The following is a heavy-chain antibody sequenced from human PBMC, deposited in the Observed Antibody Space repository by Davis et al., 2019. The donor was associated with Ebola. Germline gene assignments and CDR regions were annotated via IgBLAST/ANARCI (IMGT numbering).Heavy chain of an antibody. V-gene: IGHV4-39*07. Sequence: MPGGSLRLSCTVSGGSISSSSYYWGWIRQPPGKGLEWIGSIYYSGSTYYNPSLKSRVTISVDTSKNQFSLKLSSVTAADTAVYYCARHDIVVVVAAFDYWGQGTLVTVSS. CDR2: IYYSGST. CDR3: ARHDIVVVVAAFDY. D-gene: IGHD2-15*01. J-gene: IGHJ4*02. CDR1: GGSISSSSYY.